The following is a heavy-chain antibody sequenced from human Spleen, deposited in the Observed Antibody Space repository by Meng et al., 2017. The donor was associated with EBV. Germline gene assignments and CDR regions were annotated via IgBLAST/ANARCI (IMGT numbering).Heavy chain of an antibody. D-gene: IGHD4-17*01. CDR2: IHHSGST. V-gene: IGHV4-4*03. CDR3: ATTYGDDSHYFDY. CDR1: GGSSSSSKR. J-gene: IGHJ4*02. Sequence: QKAPGPRLARSPATLSLIGIVSGGSSSSSKRWSWVRRPPGKGLKWIGEIHHSGSTNFNPSLKSRVTISVDKSKNQFSLKLSSVTAADTAVYYCATTYGDDSHYFDYWGQGTLVTVSS.